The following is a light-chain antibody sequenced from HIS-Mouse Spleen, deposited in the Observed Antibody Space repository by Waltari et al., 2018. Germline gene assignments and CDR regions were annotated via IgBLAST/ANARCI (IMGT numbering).Light chain of an antibody. CDR3: SSYAGSNNYV. V-gene: IGLV2-8*01. CDR2: EVS. CDR1: SRDVGGYNY. J-gene: IGLJ1*01. Sequence: QSALTQPPSASGSPGQSVTIACPGTSRDVGGYNYVSWYQQHPGKAPNLMIYEVSKRPSGVPDRFSGSKSGNTASLTVSGLQAEDEADYYCSSYAGSNNYVFGTGTKVTVL.